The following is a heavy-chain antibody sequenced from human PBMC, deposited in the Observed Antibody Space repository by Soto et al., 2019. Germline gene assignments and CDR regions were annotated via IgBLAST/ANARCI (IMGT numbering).Heavy chain of an antibody. CDR3: ARDGTRRDGYNFDAFDI. CDR2: IWYDGSNK. CDR1: GFTFSSYG. V-gene: IGHV3-33*01. J-gene: IGHJ3*02. Sequence: QVQLVESGGGVVQPGRSLRLSCAASGFTFSSYGMHWVRQAPGKGLEWVAVIWYDGSNKYYADSVKGRFTISRDNSKNTLYLQMNRLRAEDTAVYYCARDGTRRDGYNFDAFDIWGQGTMVTVSS. D-gene: IGHD5-12*01.